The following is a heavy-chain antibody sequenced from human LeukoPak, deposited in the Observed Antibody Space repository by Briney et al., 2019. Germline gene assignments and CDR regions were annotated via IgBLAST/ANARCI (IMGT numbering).Heavy chain of an antibody. CDR1: GFTFSTYP. CDR3: AKYHQNFHASNNYDRAFDN. V-gene: IGHV3-23*01. Sequence: GGSLRLSCAASGFTFSTYPMAWVRQAPGKGLDWVSVIGAGGGPNYEDSVEGRFTISRDNAKNTLYLQMKSLRAEDTAVYYCAKYHQNFHASNNYDRAFDNWGQGTLVTASS. CDR2: IGAGGGP. D-gene: IGHD3-16*01. J-gene: IGHJ4*02.